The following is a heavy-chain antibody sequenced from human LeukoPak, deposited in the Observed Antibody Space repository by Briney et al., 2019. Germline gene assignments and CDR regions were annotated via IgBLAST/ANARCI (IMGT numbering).Heavy chain of an antibody. D-gene: IGHD5-18*01. V-gene: IGHV3-48*01. CDR1: GFTFSTYW. CDR3: ARDPYSSDYYGMDV. Sequence: GGSLRLSCAASGFTFSTYWMHWVRHAPGKGLEWVSYISSSSRTTYYADSVKGRFTISRDNAKNSLYLQMNSLRAEDTAVYYCARDPYSSDYYGMDVWGQGTTVTVSS. CDR2: ISSSSRTT. J-gene: IGHJ6*02.